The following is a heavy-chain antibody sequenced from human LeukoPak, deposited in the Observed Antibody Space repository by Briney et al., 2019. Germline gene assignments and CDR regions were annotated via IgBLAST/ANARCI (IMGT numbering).Heavy chain of an antibody. CDR2: ITGGGGIT. CDR3: AKGGKWDVTPFDY. Sequence: GGSLRLSCAASGFIFSSYGMSWVRQAPGKGLEWVSSITGGGGITYYADSVKGRFTISRDNSKNTLYLQVNSLRAEDTAVYYCAKGGKWDVTPFDYWGQGTLVTVSS. V-gene: IGHV3-23*01. D-gene: IGHD1-26*01. CDR1: GFIFSSYG. J-gene: IGHJ4*02.